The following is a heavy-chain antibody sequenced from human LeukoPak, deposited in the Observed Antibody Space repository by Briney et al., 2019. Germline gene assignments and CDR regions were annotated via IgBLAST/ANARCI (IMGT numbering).Heavy chain of an antibody. Sequence: NPSETLSLTCAVYRGSSSGYYWTWIRQPPGMGLEWIGDLNGDGSTSYNPSLQTRVSISGDTSKNQVSLKLTSVSAADTAVYYCASPATGNRDGFDYWSQGTLVSDSS. CDR2: LNGDGST. CDR1: RGSSSGYY. CDR3: ASPATGNRDGFDY. V-gene: IGHV4-34*01. J-gene: IGHJ4*02. D-gene: IGHD5-24*01.